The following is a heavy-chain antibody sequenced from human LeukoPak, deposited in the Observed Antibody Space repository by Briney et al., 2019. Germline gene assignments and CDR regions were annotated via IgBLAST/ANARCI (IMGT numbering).Heavy chain of an antibody. CDR2: IYYSGST. D-gene: IGHD5-12*01. CDR1: GGSISSGDYY. V-gene: IGHV4-30-4*08. Sequence: NASETLSLTCTVSGGSISSGDYYWSWIRQPPGKGLEWIGYIYYSGSTYYNPSLQSRVTISVDTSKNQFSLKLSSVTAADTAVYYCARVPYSGYVTFDYWGQGTLVTVSS. J-gene: IGHJ4*02. CDR3: ARVPYSGYVTFDY.